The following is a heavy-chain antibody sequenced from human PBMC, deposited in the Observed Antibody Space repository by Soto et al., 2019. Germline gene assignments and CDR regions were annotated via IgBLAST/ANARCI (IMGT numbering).Heavy chain of an antibody. CDR3: ARDQVGGSGWEYYYYGMDV. J-gene: IGHJ6*02. CDR2: IKQDGSEK. D-gene: IGHD6-19*01. V-gene: IGHV3-7*03. Sequence: EVQLVESGGGLVQPGGSLRLSCAASGFTFSSYWMSWVRQAPGKGLEWVANIKQDGSEKYYVDSVKGRFTISRDNAKNSLYLQMNSLRAEDTAVYYCARDQVGGSGWEYYYYGMDVWGQGTTVTVSS. CDR1: GFTFSSYW.